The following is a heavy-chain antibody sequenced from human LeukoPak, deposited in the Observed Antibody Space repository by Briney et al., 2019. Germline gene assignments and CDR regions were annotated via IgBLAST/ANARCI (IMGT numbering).Heavy chain of an antibody. Sequence: SETLSLTCTVSGGSISSYYWSWIRQPPGKGLEWIGSIYYSGSTYYNPSLKSRVTISVDTSKNQFSLKLSSVTAAGTAVYYRARGSKTLILTGFRRFYYYYMDVWGKGTTVTVSS. CDR1: GGSISSYY. J-gene: IGHJ6*03. D-gene: IGHD3-9*01. CDR2: IYYSGST. CDR3: ARGSKTLILTGFRRFYYYYMDV. V-gene: IGHV4-39*07.